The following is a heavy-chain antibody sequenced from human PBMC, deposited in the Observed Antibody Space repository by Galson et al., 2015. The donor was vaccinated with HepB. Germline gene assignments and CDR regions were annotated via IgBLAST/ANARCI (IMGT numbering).Heavy chain of an antibody. CDR3: GRPDTALITPDY. Sequence: SLRLSCAASGFTFSDYYMSWLRQAPGQGLEWVSYISSSGIYTNYADSVKGRFTISRDNAKNSLYLQMNSLRAEDTAVYYCGRPDTALITPDYWGQGTLVTVSS. V-gene: IGHV3-11*06. CDR1: GFTFSDYY. J-gene: IGHJ4*02. D-gene: IGHD5-18*01. CDR2: ISSSGIYT.